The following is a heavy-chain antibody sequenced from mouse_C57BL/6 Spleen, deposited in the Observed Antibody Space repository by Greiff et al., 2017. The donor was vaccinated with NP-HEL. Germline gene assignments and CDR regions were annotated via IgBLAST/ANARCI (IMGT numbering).Heavy chain of an antibody. J-gene: IGHJ4*01. CDR3: ARTDDGYRYYAMDY. CDR1: GFTFSDYY. Sequence: EVQLVESEGGLVQPGSSMKLSCTASGFTFSDYYMAWVRQVPEKGLEWVANINYDGSSTYYLDSLKSRFIISRDNAKNILYLQMSSLKSEDTATYYCARTDDGYRYYAMDYWGQGTSVTVSS. V-gene: IGHV5-16*01. CDR2: INYDGSST. D-gene: IGHD2-3*01.